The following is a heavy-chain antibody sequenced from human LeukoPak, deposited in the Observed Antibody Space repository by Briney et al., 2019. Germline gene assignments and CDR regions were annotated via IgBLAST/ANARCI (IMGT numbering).Heavy chain of an antibody. Sequence: PSETLSLTCTVSGGSISSYYWSWIRQPPGKGLEWIGYIYYSGSTNYNPSLKSRVTISVDTSKNQFSLKLSSVTAADTAVYYCARVSSGSYYGHFDYWGQGTLVTVSS. CDR3: ARVSSGSYYGHFDY. J-gene: IGHJ4*02. D-gene: IGHD1-26*01. CDR1: GGSISSYY. V-gene: IGHV4-59*01. CDR2: IYYSGST.